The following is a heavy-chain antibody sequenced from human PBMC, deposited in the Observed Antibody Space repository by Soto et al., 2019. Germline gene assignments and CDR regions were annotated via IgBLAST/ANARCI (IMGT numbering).Heavy chain of an antibody. D-gene: IGHD2-2*02. Sequence: QVQLVESGGGVVQPGRSLRLSCAASGFTFSSYGMHWVRQAPGTGLEWVAVIWYDGSNKYYADSVKGRFTISRDNSKNTLYLQMNSQRAEDTAVYYCARAGGYCSSTSCYTDAPFRDWGQGTLVTVSA. CDR2: IWYDGSNK. J-gene: IGHJ4*02. CDR3: ARAGGYCSSTSCYTDAPFRD. CDR1: GFTFSSYG. V-gene: IGHV3-33*01.